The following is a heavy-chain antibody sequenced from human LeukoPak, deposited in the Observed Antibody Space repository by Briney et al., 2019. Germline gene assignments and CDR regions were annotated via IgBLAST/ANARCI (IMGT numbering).Heavy chain of an antibody. J-gene: IGHJ4*02. CDR3: ARALSEMATIGEDFDY. Sequence: ASVKVSCKASGYTFTGYYMHWVRQAPGQGLEWMGWINPSSGGTNYPQKFQGRVTMTRDTSLSTAYMEVSGLRSDDTAVYYCARALSEMATIGEDFDYWGQGTLVTVSS. V-gene: IGHV1-2*02. D-gene: IGHD5-24*01. CDR2: INPSSGGT. CDR1: GYTFTGYY.